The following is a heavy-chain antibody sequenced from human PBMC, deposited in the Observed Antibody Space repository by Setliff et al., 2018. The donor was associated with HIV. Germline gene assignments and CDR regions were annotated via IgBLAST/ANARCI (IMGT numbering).Heavy chain of an antibody. J-gene: IGHJ4*02. CDR2: VDYSGGT. Sequence: PSETLSLTCTVSGGSVSDTSYYWGWIRQPPGKGLEWLANVDYSGGTYYNPSLNSRVTISVDTSRNQFSLKLTSVTAADTALYFCARLGDSGYDFRGYFDYWGQGKLVTVSS. D-gene: IGHD5-12*01. CDR3: ARLGDSGYDFRGYFDY. V-gene: IGHV4-39*01. CDR1: GGSVSDTSYY.